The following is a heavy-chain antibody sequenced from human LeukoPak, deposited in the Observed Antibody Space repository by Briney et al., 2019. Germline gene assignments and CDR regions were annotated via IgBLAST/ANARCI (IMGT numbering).Heavy chain of an antibody. CDR2: INPNSGGT. CDR3: ASEYYYDSSGYYMDDY. CDR1: GYTFTGYY. D-gene: IGHD3-22*01. V-gene: IGHV1-2*02. Sequence: GASVKVSCKASGYTFTGYYMHWVRQAPGQGLEWMGWINPNSGGTNYAQKFQGRVTMTRDTSISTAYMELSRLRSDDTAVYYCASEYYYDSSGYYMDDYWGQGTLVTVSS. J-gene: IGHJ4*02.